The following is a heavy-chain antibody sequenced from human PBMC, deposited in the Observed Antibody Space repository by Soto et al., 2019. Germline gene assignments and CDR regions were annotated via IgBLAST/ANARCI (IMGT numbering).Heavy chain of an antibody. CDR3: ARVRNTVADFDY. CDR2: INAGNGNT. D-gene: IGHD6-19*01. V-gene: IGHV1-3*01. CDR1: GYTFTSYS. J-gene: IGHJ4*02. Sequence: ASVKVSCKASGYTFTSYSVHWVRQAPGQRLEWMGWINAGNGNTEFSQKFQGRVTSTRDTSASTVYMELSSLRSEDTAVYYCARVRNTVADFDYWGQGTVVTVSS.